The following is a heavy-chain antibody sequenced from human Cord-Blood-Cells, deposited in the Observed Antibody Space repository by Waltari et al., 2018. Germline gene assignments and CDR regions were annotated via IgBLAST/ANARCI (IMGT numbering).Heavy chain of an antibody. CDR1: GYPLTELS. Sequence: VQLVQSGAEVKKPGASVKVSCTFTGYPLTELSMHLVRLAPGKGLEWMGGFDPEDGETIYAQKFQGRVTMTEDTSTDTAYMELSSLRSEDTAVYYCATVSYSSSFDYWGQGTLVTVSS. J-gene: IGHJ4*02. CDR3: ATVSYSSSFDY. D-gene: IGHD6-6*01. V-gene: IGHV1-24*01. CDR2: FDPEDGET.